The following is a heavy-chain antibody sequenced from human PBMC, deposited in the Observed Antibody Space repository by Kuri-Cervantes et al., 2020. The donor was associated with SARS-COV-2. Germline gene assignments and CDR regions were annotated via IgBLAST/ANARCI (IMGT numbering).Heavy chain of an antibody. V-gene: IGHV3-48*03. J-gene: IGHJ6*02. CDR1: GFTFSSYE. D-gene: IGHD3-22*01. CDR2: ISTSGGTM. CDR3: ARGGANYYDSSGYSIYYYGMDV. Sequence: GESLKISCAASGFTFSSYEMNWVRQTPGKGLEWVSYISTSGGTMYYADSVKGRFTISRDNSKNTLYLQMNSLRAEDTAVYYCARGGANYYDSSGYSIYYYGMDVWGQGTTVTVSS.